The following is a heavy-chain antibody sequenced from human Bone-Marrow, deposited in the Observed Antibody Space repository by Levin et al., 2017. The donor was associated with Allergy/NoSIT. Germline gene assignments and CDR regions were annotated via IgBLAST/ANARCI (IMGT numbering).Heavy chain of an antibody. CDR1: GGSIRSYY. J-gene: IGHJ4*02. Sequence: SETLSLTCTVSGGSIRSYYWSWIRQPAGKGLEWIGRIFPSGTTSYNPSLKSRVTMSVDTSKNHFSLNLNSVTAADTAVYYCARIGIYRYFDYWGQGTLVTVPS. CDR2: IFPSGTT. CDR3: ARIGIYRYFDY. D-gene: IGHD1-14*01. V-gene: IGHV4-4*07.